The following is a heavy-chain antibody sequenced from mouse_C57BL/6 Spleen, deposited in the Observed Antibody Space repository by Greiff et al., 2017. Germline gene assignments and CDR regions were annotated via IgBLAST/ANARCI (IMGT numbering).Heavy chain of an antibody. CDR2: IRNKANNHAT. J-gene: IGHJ3*01. V-gene: IGHV6-6*01. CDR3: TRPTYYSNSAWFAY. D-gene: IGHD2-5*01. CDR1: GFTFSDSW. Sequence: EVQGVESGGGLVQPGGSMKLSCAASGFTFSDSWMDWVRQSPEKGLEWVAEIRNKANNHATYYAESVKGRFTISRDDTKSDVYQQMNSLRAEDTGIYYCTRPTYYSNSAWFAYWGQGTLVTVAA.